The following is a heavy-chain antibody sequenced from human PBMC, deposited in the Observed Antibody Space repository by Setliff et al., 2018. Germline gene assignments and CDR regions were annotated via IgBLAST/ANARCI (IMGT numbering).Heavy chain of an antibody. Sequence: GGSQRLSCAASGLTFSSYWMTWVRQAPGKGLEWLANIKQDGSEIYSVDSVKGRFSISRDNAKNSLYLQMNSLRAEDTAVYYCAKLVWLTTWYYMDVWGKGTTVTVSS. CDR1: GLTFSSYW. CDR3: AKLVWLTTWYYMDV. V-gene: IGHV3-7*03. CDR2: IKQDGSEI. J-gene: IGHJ6*03. D-gene: IGHD5-18*01.